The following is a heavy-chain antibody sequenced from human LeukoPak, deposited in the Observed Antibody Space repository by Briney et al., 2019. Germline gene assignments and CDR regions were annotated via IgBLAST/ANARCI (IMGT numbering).Heavy chain of an antibody. CDR1: GGSFSGYY. D-gene: IGHD6-19*01. Sequence: SETLSLTCAVYGGSFSGYYWSWIRQPPGKGLEWIGEINHSGSTNYNPSLKSRVTISADTSKNQFSLKLSSVTAADTAVYYCARVIGSGWHYYYYGMDVWGQGTTVTVSS. CDR3: ARVIGSGWHYYYYGMDV. CDR2: INHSGST. J-gene: IGHJ6*02. V-gene: IGHV4-34*01.